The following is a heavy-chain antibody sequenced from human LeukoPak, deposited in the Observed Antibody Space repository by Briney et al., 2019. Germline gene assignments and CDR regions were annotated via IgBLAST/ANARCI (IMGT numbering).Heavy chain of an antibody. CDR2: IYHSGST. CDR3: ARARDPYYDSSNYYYYYYMDV. D-gene: IGHD3-22*01. V-gene: IGHV4-38-2*01. Sequence: PSVTLSLTCAVSGYSISSGYYWGWIRQPPGKGLEWIGSIYHSGSTYYNPSLKSRVTISVDTSKNQFSLKLSSVTAADTAVYYCARARDPYYDSSNYYYYYYMDVWGKGTTVTVSS. CDR1: GYSISSGYY. J-gene: IGHJ6*03.